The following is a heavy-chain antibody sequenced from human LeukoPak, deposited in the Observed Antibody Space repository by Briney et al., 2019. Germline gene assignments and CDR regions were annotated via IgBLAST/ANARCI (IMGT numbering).Heavy chain of an antibody. CDR3: ARTKYYDILTGPKIPSYNWFDP. CDR1: GGTFSIYA. J-gene: IGHJ5*02. V-gene: IGHV1-69*13. D-gene: IGHD3-9*01. CDR2: IIPIFGTA. Sequence: ASVKVSCKASGGTFSIYATSWVRQAPGQGLEWMGGIIPIFGTANYAQKFQGRVTITADESTSTAYMELSSLRSEDTAVYYCARTKYYDILTGPKIPSYNWFDPWGQGTLVTVSS.